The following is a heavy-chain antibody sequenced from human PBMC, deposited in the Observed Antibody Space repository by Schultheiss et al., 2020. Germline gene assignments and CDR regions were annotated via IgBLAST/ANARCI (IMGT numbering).Heavy chain of an antibody. Sequence: SVKVSGKASGGTFSSYAISWVRQAPGQGLEWMGGIIPIFGTANYAQKFQGRVTITADESTSTAYMELSSLRSEDTAVYYCARAVDIVATKHFDYWGQGTLVTVSS. J-gene: IGHJ4*02. D-gene: IGHD5-12*01. V-gene: IGHV1-69*13. CDR3: ARAVDIVATKHFDY. CDR2: IIPIFGTA. CDR1: GGTFSSYA.